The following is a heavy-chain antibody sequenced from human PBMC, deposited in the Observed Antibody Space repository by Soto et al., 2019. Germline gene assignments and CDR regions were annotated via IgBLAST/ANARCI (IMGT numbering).Heavy chain of an antibody. CDR3: ARGRGYDSSARLYYYYGMDV. D-gene: IGHD3-22*01. CDR1: GGTFSSYA. CDR2: IIPIFGTA. Sequence: GASVKVSCKASGGTFSSYAISWVRQAPGQGLEWMGGIIPIFGTANYAQKFQGRVTITADESTSTAYMELSSLRSEDTAVYYCARGRGYDSSARLYYYYGMDVWGQGTTVTVSS. J-gene: IGHJ6*02. V-gene: IGHV1-69*13.